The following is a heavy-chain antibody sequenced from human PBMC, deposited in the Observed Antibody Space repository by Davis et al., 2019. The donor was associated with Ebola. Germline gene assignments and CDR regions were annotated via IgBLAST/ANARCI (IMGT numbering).Heavy chain of an antibody. CDR1: GYSFTSYW. CDR2: IDPSDSYT. CDR3: GRGAGDGDYVDY. Sequence: GESLKISCKGSGYSFTSYWISWVRQMPGKGLEWMGRIDPSDSYTDYSPSFQGHVSISADKSINTAYLQWSSLKASDTAIYYCGRGAGDGDYVDYWGQGTLVTVSS. J-gene: IGHJ4*02. D-gene: IGHD4-17*01. V-gene: IGHV5-10-1*01.